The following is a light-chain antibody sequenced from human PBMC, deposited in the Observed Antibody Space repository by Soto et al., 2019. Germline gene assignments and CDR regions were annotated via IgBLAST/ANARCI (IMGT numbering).Light chain of an antibody. CDR2: EVS. CDR1: SSDVGGYNY. J-gene: IGLJ2*01. V-gene: IGLV2-14*01. Sequence: QSALTQPASVSGSPGQSITISCTGTSSDVGGYNYVSWYQQHPGKAPKLMIYEVSNRPSGVSNRFSGSKSGNTASLTISGLQAEDEADSYCSSYTSSSTVVFGGATKLTVL. CDR3: SSYTSSSTVV.